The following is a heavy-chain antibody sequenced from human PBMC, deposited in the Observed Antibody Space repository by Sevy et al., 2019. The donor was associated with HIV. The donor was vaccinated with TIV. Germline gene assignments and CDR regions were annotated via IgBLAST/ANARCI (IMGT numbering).Heavy chain of an antibody. CDR3: AKEQLTMVRGVIIRGAFDI. Sequence: GGSLRLSCAASGFTFSSYAMSWVRQAPGKGLEWVSAISGSGGSTYYADSVKVRFTISRANSKNTLYLQMNSLRAEDTAVYYCAKEQLTMVRGVIIRGAFDIWGQGTMVTVSS. J-gene: IGHJ3*02. CDR2: ISGSGGST. CDR1: GFTFSSYA. D-gene: IGHD3-10*01. V-gene: IGHV3-23*01.